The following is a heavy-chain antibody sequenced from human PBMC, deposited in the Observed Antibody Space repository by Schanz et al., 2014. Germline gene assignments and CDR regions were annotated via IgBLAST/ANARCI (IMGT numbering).Heavy chain of an antibody. V-gene: IGHV3-48*03. J-gene: IGHJ6*02. CDR2: ISSGGTTI. Sequence: EVQLVESGGGLVQPGESLRLSCAVSGFSFSSYSMSWVRQAPGKGLEWIAYISSGGTTIYYADSVKGRFTISRDNAKNSLYLQMNSLRAEDAAVYYCARVELSVYYYAMDVWGQGTTVTVSS. D-gene: IGHD2-15*01. CDR1: GFSFSSYS. CDR3: ARVELSVYYYAMDV.